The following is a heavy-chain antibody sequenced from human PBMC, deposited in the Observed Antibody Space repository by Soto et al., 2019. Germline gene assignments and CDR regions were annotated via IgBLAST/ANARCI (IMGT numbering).Heavy chain of an antibody. CDR1: GYTLTELS. CDR2: FDPEDGET. V-gene: IGHV1-24*01. J-gene: IGHJ5*02. D-gene: IGHD2-2*01. Sequence: VKVSCKVSGYTLTELSMHWVRQAPGKGLEWMGGFDPEDGETIYAQKFQGRVTMTEDTSTDTAYMELSSLRSEDTAVYYCATRQIEDIVVVPAATNWFDPWGQGTLVTVSS. CDR3: ATRQIEDIVVVPAATNWFDP.